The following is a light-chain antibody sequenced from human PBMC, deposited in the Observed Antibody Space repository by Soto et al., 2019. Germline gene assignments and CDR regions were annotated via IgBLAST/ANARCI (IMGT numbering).Light chain of an antibody. V-gene: IGLV2-14*01. CDR2: EVG. Sequence: QSALTQPASVSGSPGQSITISCTGTSSDVGGYNYVSWYQQHPGKAPKLMIYEVGNRPSGVSNRFSGSKSGNTASLTISGLQAEDEAEYYCSSYTSSSTGVFGGGTKLTVL. CDR3: SSYTSSSTGV. J-gene: IGLJ3*02. CDR1: SSDVGGYNY.